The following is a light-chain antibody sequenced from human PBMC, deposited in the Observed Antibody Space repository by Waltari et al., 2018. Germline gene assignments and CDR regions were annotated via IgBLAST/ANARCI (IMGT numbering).Light chain of an antibody. CDR2: KSN. J-gene: IGLJ2*01. V-gene: IGLV1-47*01. CDR3: AAWDDSLSDVV. CDR1: SSNIGSNF. Sequence: QSVLTQPPSASGAPGQRVTISCSGSSSNIGSNFIYWYQQLPGTAPKLLIYKSNQRPPGVPDRFSGSKSGTSASLAISGLRSEDEADYYCAAWDDSLSDVVFGGGTKLTVL.